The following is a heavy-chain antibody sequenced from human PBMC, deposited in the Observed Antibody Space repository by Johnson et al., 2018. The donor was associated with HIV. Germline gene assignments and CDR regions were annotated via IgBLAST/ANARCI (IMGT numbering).Heavy chain of an antibody. CDR1: GFTFDDYG. J-gene: IGHJ3*02. Sequence: MQLVESGGGVVRPGGSLRLSCAASGFTFDDYGMSWVRQAPGKGLEWVSRINWNGAITAYADSVKGRFTVSRDNVKNSLYLQMNSLRAEDTAVYFCARDPSLDAFDIWGQGTMVTVAS. CDR2: INWNGAIT. CDR3: ARDPSLDAFDI. V-gene: IGHV3-20*04.